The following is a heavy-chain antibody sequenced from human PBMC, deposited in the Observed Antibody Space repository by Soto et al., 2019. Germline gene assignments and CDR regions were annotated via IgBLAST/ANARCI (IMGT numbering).Heavy chain of an antibody. CDR1: RAAFSKFI. Sequence: QAQLEQSGGEVKKPGSSLKVPSKASRAAFSKFIVTWGRQAPGFGLSWVGGIIPIFGTANSAQKVQARLTITADEPTSTSYMEVKNLRSEDKDVYYCAKVRYSSPMGYYYGMDVWGQGTTVTVSS. CDR3: AKVRYSSPMGYYYGMDV. CDR2: IIPIFGTA. J-gene: IGHJ6*02. D-gene: IGHD6-19*01. V-gene: IGHV1-69*01.